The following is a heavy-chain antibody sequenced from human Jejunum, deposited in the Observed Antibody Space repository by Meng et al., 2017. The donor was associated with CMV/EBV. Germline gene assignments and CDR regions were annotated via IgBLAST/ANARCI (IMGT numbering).Heavy chain of an antibody. Sequence: RYWIPWGRQMPGKGLEWIGIFYPGDSDVRYNPSFQGRVTLSADKSINTAYLRWSSLKASDTATYFCARQWDYDILSGYRGYFEYWGQGTLVTVSS. CDR1: RYW. CDR2: FYPGDSDV. CDR3: ARQWDYDILSGYRGYFEY. D-gene: IGHD3-9*01. V-gene: IGHV5-51*01. J-gene: IGHJ4*02.